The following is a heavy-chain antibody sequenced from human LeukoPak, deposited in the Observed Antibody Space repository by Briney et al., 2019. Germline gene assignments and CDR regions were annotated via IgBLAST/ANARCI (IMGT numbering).Heavy chain of an antibody. CDR1: GGSISSGGYY. CDR3: ARVPFAQLFHFDY. V-gene: IGHV4-31*03. Sequence: SETLSLTCTVSGGSISSGGYYWSWVRQHPGKGLEWIGYIYYSGSTYYNPSLKSRVTISVDTSKNQFSLKLSSVTAADTAVYYCARVPFAQLFHFDYWGQGTLVTVSS. CDR2: IYYSGST. D-gene: IGHD2-2*01. J-gene: IGHJ4*02.